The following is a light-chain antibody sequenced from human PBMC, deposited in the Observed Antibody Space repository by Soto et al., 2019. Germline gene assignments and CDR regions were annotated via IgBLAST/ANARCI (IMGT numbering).Light chain of an antibody. V-gene: IGKV1-5*01. CDR1: QTISSW. J-gene: IGKJ5*01. CDR3: QQYHTSSIT. CDR2: DAS. Sequence: DIQMTQSPSSLSASVGARVTITCRASQTISSWLAWYQQKPGKAPNLLIYDASTLERGVPSRFSGTGSGTEFTLTIDRLQPDDFATYYCQQYHTSSITLGQGTRLEI.